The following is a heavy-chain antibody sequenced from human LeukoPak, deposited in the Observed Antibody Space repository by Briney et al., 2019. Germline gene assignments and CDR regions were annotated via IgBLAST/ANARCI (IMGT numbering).Heavy chain of an antibody. CDR2: IYYSGST. CDR3: ARGHSGWYGRRYFQH. V-gene: IGHV4-59*01. CDR1: GGSISSYY. J-gene: IGHJ1*01. Sequence: SETLSLTCTVSGGSISSYYWSWIRQPPGKGLEWIGYIYYSGSTNYNPSLKSRVTISVDTSKNQFSLKLSSVTAADTAVYYCARGHSGWYGRRYFQHWGQGTLVTVSS. D-gene: IGHD6-19*01.